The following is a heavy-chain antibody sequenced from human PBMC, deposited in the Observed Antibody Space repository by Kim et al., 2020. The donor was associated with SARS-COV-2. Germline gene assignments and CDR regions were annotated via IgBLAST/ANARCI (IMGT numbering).Heavy chain of an antibody. D-gene: IGHD6-13*01. V-gene: IGHV3-15*01. J-gene: IGHJ4*02. CDR3: TTDPKGGSSWGVDY. Sequence: AAPVKGRFTISRDDSKNTLYLQMNSLKTEDTAVYYCTTDPKGGSSWGVDYWGQGTLVTVSS.